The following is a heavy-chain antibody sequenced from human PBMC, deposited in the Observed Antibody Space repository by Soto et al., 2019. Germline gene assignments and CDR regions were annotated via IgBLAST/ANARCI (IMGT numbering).Heavy chain of an antibody. CDR2: FYDSGNT. CDR1: GGSISGFY. CDR3: ATGRTDGQKCYLDY. Sequence: SETLSLTCTGSGGSISGFYWSWIRQPPGKGLEWNGYFYDSGNTNYTPTLNSRVTISVDTSKNQFSLMLRSVTAAATAVYYCATGRTDGQKCYLDYWGQGTLVTVSS. V-gene: IGHV4-59*01. J-gene: IGHJ4*02.